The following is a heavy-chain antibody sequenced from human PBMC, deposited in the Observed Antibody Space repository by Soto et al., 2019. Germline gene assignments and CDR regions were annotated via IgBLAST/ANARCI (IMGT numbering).Heavy chain of an antibody. V-gene: IGHV1-69*12. D-gene: IGHD1-26*01. J-gene: IGHJ6*02. Sequence: QVQLVQSGAEVKKPGSSVTVSCKASGGTFGNSAISWVRQAPGQGLEWMGGIMPIFPTPDYAQKFQGRVTITADESTRTAYMELTSLRSEDTAVYYCARDKDRQQIGGNYYYEMDVWGQGTTVTV. CDR1: GGTFGNSA. CDR2: IMPIFPTP. CDR3: ARDKDRQQIGGNYYYEMDV.